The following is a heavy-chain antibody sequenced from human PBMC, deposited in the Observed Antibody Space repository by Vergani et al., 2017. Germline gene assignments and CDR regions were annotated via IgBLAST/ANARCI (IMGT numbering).Heavy chain of an antibody. J-gene: IGHJ1*01. CDR2: ISYDGTQK. D-gene: IGHD1-1*01. V-gene: IGHV3-30*03. Sequence: QVHLVESGGGVVQPGRSLRLSCVVSGFTSSYYGMHWVRQAPGKGLEWVAVISYDGTQKYYADSVNGRFTISRDNSKSTPYLQMNSLRTEDTAVYYCATKSCGTPGCQIGYFREWGQGTLVTVSS. CDR1: GFTSSYYG. CDR3: ATKSCGTPGCQIGYFRE.